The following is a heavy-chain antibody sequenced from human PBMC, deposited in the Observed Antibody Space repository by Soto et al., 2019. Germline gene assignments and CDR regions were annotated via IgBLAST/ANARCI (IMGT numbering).Heavy chain of an antibody. CDR3: ARLNYDYVWGSYRHPYYFDY. CDR2: IYYSGST. D-gene: IGHD3-16*02. J-gene: IGHJ4*02. Sequence: QLQLQESGPGLVKPSETLSLTCTVSGGSISSSSYYWGWIRQPPGKGLEWIGSIYYSGSTYYNPSLKSRVPISVDTSKNQFSLKLSSVTAADTAVYYCARLNYDYVWGSYRHPYYFDYWGQGTLVTVSS. CDR1: GGSISSSSYY. V-gene: IGHV4-39*01.